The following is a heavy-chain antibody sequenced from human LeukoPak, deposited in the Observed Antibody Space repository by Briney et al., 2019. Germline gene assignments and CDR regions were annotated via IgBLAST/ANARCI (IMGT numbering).Heavy chain of an antibody. V-gene: IGHV4-30-2*01. D-gene: IGHD6-6*01. CDR1: GGSISSGGYY. Sequence: SETLSLTCTVSGGSISSGGYYWSWIRQPPGKGLEWTGYIYHSGSTYYNPSLKSRVTISVDRSKNQFSLKLSSVTAADTAVYYCARSSIAARPCWFDPWGQGTLVTVSS. CDR3: ARSSIAARPCWFDP. CDR2: IYHSGST. J-gene: IGHJ5*02.